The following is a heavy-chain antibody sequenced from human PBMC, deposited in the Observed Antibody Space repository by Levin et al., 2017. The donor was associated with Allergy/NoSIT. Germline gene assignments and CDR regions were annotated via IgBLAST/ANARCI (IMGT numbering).Heavy chain of an antibody. CDR3: AKKQGGTSGFSFDV. Sequence: QSGGSLRLSCAASGFSFGDYAMTWVRQAPGKGLEWVSVITGGGSSTYYGDSVKGRFTVSRDNSKNTMYLELNSLRAEDTAIYYCAKKQGGTSGFSFDVWGQGTMVTVSS. J-gene: IGHJ3*01. CDR2: ITGGGSST. D-gene: IGHD6-25*01. V-gene: IGHV3-23*01. CDR1: GFSFGDYA.